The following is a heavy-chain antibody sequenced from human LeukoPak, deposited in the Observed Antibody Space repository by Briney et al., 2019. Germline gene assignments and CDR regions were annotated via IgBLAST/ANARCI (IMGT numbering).Heavy chain of an antibody. D-gene: IGHD6-13*01. CDR1: GFTFSSYS. CDR3: ARDGTAAEDY. J-gene: IGHJ4*02. CDR2: ISSSSSYI. Sequence: GGSLRLSCAASGFTFSSYSMNWVRQAPGKGLEWVSSISSSSSYIYYADSVEGRFTISRDNAKNSLYLQMNSLRAEDTAVYYCARDGTAAEDYWGQGTLVTVSS. V-gene: IGHV3-21*01.